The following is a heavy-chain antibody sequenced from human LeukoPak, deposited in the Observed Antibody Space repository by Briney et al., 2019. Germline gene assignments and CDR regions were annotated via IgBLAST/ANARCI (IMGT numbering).Heavy chain of an antibody. CDR2: IKQDGGEK. V-gene: IGHV3-7*03. CDR1: GFTFSSYS. Sequence: PGGSLRLSCAASGFTFSSYSMNWVRXAPGKXLEWVANIKQDGGEKYYVDSVKGRFTISRDNAKNSLYLQTNSLRAEDTAVYYCARDPWGEGGYWGQGTQVTVSS. CDR3: ARDPWGEGGY. D-gene: IGHD7-27*01. J-gene: IGHJ4*02.